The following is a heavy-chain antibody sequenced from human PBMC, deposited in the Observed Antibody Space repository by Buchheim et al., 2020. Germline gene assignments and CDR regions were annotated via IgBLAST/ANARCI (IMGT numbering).Heavy chain of an antibody. Sequence: EVQLVESGGGLVKPGGSLRLSCAASGFTFSSYSMNWVRQAPGKGLEWVSSISSSSSYIYYADSVKGRFTISRDSAKNSLYLQMNSLRAEDTAVYYCARAASHLTIFGVVIPDYWGQGTL. J-gene: IGHJ4*02. CDR3: ARAASHLTIFGVVIPDY. CDR2: ISSSSSYI. V-gene: IGHV3-21*01. D-gene: IGHD3-3*01. CDR1: GFTFSSYS.